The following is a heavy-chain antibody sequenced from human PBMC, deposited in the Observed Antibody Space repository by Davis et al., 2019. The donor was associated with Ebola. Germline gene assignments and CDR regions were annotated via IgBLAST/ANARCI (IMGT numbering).Heavy chain of an antibody. CDR3: ARNIMSFTTFDS. Sequence: AASVKVSCKASGGTFSSYAISWVRQAPGQGLEWMGRIIPILGIANYAQKFQGRVTITADKSTSTAYMELSSLRSEDTAVYFCARNIMSFTTFDSWGQGTLVTVSS. J-gene: IGHJ4*02. D-gene: IGHD3-3*01. CDR1: GGTFSSYA. V-gene: IGHV1-69*04. CDR2: IIPILGIA.